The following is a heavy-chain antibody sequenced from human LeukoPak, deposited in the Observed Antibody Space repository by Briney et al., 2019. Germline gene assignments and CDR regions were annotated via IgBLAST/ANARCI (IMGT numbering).Heavy chain of an antibody. CDR3: ARVLDFWSGYGDY. V-gene: IGHV1-2*02. D-gene: IGHD3-3*01. Sequence: ATVKVSCKASGYTFTGYYMHWVRQAPGQGLEWMGWINPNSGGTNYAQKFQGRVTMTRDTSISTAYMELSRLRSDDTAVYYCARVLDFWSGYGDYWGQGTLVTVSS. J-gene: IGHJ4*02. CDR2: INPNSGGT. CDR1: GYTFTGYY.